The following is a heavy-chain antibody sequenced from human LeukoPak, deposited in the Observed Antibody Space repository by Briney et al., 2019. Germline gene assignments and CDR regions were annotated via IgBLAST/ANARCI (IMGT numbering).Heavy chain of an antibody. Sequence: PGGSLRLSCAASGFTFSSYWMHWVRQAPGKGLVWVSRSNSDGSSTNYADSVKGRFTISRDNAKNTLYLQMNSLRAEDTAVYYCVRGGDYPFDYWGQGTLVTVSS. J-gene: IGHJ4*02. V-gene: IGHV3-74*01. CDR2: SNSDGSST. CDR1: GFTFSSYW. D-gene: IGHD4-17*01. CDR3: VRGGDYPFDY.